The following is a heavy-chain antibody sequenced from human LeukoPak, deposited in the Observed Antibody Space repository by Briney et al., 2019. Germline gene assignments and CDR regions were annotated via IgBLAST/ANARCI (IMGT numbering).Heavy chain of an antibody. D-gene: IGHD3-10*02. CDR3: ATSSDPRLLCL. CDR2: IIPIFGTA. J-gene: IGHJ4*02. V-gene: IGHV1-69*05. CDR1: GGTFSSYA. Sequence: SVKVSCKASGGTFSSYAISWVQQAPGQGLEWMGRIIPIFGTANYAQKFQGRVTITTDESTSTAYMELSSLRSEDTAVYYCATSSDPRLLCLWGQGTLVTVSS.